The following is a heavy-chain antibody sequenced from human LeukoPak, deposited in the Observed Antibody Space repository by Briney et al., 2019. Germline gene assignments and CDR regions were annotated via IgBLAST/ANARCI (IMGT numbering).Heavy chain of an antibody. CDR2: IIPIFGTA. Sequence: SVNVSCKTSGGTFSSYAISWVRQAPGQGLEWMGGIIPIFGTANYPQKFQGRVTITADKSTSTAYMELSSLRYADTDVYSCESDTSGYCRGGSCYYRWGQGTLVTVSS. CDR1: GGTFSSYA. J-gene: IGHJ1*01. CDR3: ESDTSGYCRGGSCYYR. D-gene: IGHD2-15*01. V-gene: IGHV1-69*06.